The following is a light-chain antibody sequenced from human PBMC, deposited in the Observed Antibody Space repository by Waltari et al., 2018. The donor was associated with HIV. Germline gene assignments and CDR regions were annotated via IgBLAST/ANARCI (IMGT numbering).Light chain of an antibody. J-gene: IGKJ2*01. CDR2: GAS. Sequence: EIVLPQYPATLSSSPGQRATLSCRASQSVSSGFLAWYQQKRGQAPRLLIYGASTRAKGIPDRFSGGGSGTDFTLTISSLDPEDFAVYYCHQYGSATYTFGQGTKLDIK. CDR3: HQYGSATYT. V-gene: IGKV3-20*01. CDR1: QSVSSGF.